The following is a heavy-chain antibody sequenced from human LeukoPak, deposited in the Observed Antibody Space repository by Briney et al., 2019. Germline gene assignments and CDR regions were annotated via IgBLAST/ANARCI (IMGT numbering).Heavy chain of an antibody. V-gene: IGHV1-2*02. J-gene: IGHJ5*02. CDR3: ARGGIAVAGKGWFDP. CDR1: GYTFTGYY. CDR2: INPNSGGT. D-gene: IGHD6-19*01. Sequence: GASVKVSCKASGYTFTGYYMHWVRQAPGQGLEWMGWINPNSGGTNYAQKFQGRVTMTRDTSISTAYMELSRLRSDDTAVYYCARGGIAVAGKGWFDPWGQGTLVTVSS.